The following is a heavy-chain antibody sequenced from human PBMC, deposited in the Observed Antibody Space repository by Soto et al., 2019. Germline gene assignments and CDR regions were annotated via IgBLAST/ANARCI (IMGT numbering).Heavy chain of an antibody. CDR2: IISFIGTA. Sequence: QVQLVQSGAEVKKHGSSVTVSCKASGGTFSSYAISWVRQAPGQGLECMGRIISFIGTANYAQKFQGRVTITADESTSTAYMELTSLRSEDTAVYYCSSVVMTTVPASYYYGMDVWGQGTTVTFSS. D-gene: IGHD4-4*01. CDR3: SSVVMTTVPASYYYGMDV. J-gene: IGHJ6*02. V-gene: IGHV1-69*18. CDR1: GGTFSSYA.